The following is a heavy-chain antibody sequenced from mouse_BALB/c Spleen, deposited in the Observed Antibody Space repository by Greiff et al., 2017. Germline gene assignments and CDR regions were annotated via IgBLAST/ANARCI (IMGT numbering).Heavy chain of an antibody. CDR3: ARRGYRYDEGAMDY. CDR1: GFDFSRYW. D-gene: IGHD2-14*01. J-gene: IGHJ4*01. Sequence: EVKLQESGGGLVQPGGSLKLSCAASGFDFSRYWMSWVRQAPGKGLEWIGEINPDSTTINYTPSLKDKFIISRDNAKNTLYLQMSKVRSEDTALYYCARRGYRYDEGAMDYWGQGTSVTVSS. V-gene: IGHV4-1*02. CDR2: INPDSTTI.